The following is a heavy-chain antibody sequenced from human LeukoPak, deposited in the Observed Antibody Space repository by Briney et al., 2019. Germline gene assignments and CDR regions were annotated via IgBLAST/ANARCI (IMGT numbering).Heavy chain of an antibody. CDR2: IYSGGST. Sequence: GGSLRLSCAASGFTVSSNYMSWVRQAPGKGLEWVSVIYSGGSTYCADSVRGRFTISRDSSKNTLYLQMNSLRAENTAVYYCARGGGTTQFDYWGQGTLVTVSS. J-gene: IGHJ4*02. CDR1: GFTVSSNY. D-gene: IGHD2/OR15-2a*01. CDR3: ARGGGTTQFDY. V-gene: IGHV3-66*01.